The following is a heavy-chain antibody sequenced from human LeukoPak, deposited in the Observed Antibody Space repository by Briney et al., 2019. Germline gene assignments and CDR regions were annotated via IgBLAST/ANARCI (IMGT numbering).Heavy chain of an antibody. D-gene: IGHD2-2*03. CDR2: ISSSSYI. J-gene: IGHJ3*02. Sequence: GGPLRLSCAASGFTFSSYSMNWVRQAPGKGLDWVSSISSSSYIYYADSVKGRFTISRDNAKNSLYLQMNSLRAEDTAVYYCASGMDIVVVPAAPAAFDIWGQGTMVTVSS. CDR1: GFTFSSYS. V-gene: IGHV3-21*01. CDR3: ASGMDIVVVPAAPAAFDI.